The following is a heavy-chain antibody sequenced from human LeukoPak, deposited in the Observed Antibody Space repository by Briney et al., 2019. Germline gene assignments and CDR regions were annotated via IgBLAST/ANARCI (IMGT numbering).Heavy chain of an antibody. Sequence: GPTLVKPTQTLTLTCTFSGFSLSTSGVGVGWIRQPPGKALEWLALIYWDDDKRYSPSLKSRLTITKDTSKNQVVLTMTNMDPVDTATYYCAHSRPPSYYYGSGSYYNSYYFDYWGQGTLVTVSS. J-gene: IGHJ4*02. CDR3: AHSRPPSYYYGSGSYYNSYYFDY. D-gene: IGHD3-10*01. CDR2: IYWDDDK. V-gene: IGHV2-5*02. CDR1: GFSLSTSGVG.